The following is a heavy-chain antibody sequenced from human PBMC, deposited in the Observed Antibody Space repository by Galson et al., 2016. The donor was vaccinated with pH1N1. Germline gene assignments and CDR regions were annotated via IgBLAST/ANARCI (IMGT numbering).Heavy chain of an antibody. CDR2: ILPILGIA. V-gene: IGHV1-69*02. CDR1: GGTFSSYT. Sequence: SVKVSCKASGGTFSSYTINWVRQAPGQGLEWMGRILPILGIANYAQKFQGGVTITADKSTSTAYMEVISLRSDDTAVYYCERSAAAVGNAFDMWGQGTKVTVSS. J-gene: IGHJ3*02. CDR3: ERSAAAVGNAFDM. D-gene: IGHD6-13*01.